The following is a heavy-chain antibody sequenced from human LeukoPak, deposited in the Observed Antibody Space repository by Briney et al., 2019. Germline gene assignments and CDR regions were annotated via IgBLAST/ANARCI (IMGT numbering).Heavy chain of an antibody. CDR1: GFTVSSNY. Sequence: GGSLRLSCAASGFTVSSNYMSWVRQAPGKGLEWVSVVYSGGSTYYADSVKGRFTISRDNSKNTLYLQMNSLRAEDTAVYYCARDNGDYAFDYWGQGTLVTVSS. J-gene: IGHJ4*02. D-gene: IGHD4-17*01. CDR3: ARDNGDYAFDY. V-gene: IGHV3-53*01. CDR2: VYSGGST.